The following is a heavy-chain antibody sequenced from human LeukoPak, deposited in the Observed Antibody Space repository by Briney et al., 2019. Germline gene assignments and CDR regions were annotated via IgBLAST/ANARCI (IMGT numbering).Heavy chain of an antibody. J-gene: IGHJ5*02. CDR3: ARDRWYGDYENWFDP. Sequence: GGSLRLSCVASGFTFNTYWMSWVRQAPGKGLEWVANIKQDGSEKYYVDSVKGRFTISRDNAKNSLYLQMNSLRAEDTAVYYCARDRWYGDYENWFDPWGQGTLVTVSS. CDR2: IKQDGSEK. D-gene: IGHD4-17*01. CDR1: GFTFNTYW. V-gene: IGHV3-7*01.